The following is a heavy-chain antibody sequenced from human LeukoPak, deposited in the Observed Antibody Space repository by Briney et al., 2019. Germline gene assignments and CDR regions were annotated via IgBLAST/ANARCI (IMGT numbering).Heavy chain of an antibody. Sequence: GGSLRLSCAASGFTVSSNYMSWVRQAPGKGLEWVSVIYSGGSTYYADSVKGRFTISRDNSKNTLYLQMNSLRAEDTAVYYCATNTHYSSGWYFDYWGQGTLVTVSS. CDR2: IYSGGST. V-gene: IGHV3-53*01. CDR3: ATNTHYSSGWYFDY. D-gene: IGHD6-19*01. CDR1: GFTVSSNY. J-gene: IGHJ4*02.